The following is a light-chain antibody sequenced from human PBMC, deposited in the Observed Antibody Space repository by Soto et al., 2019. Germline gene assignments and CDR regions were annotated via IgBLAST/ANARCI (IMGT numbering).Light chain of an antibody. CDR1: QSVSSSY. V-gene: IGKV3-20*01. J-gene: IGKJ1*01. CDR3: QQYGTSFWT. Sequence: EIVLTQSPGTLSLSPGERATLSCRTSQSVSSSYLAWYQQKPGQAPRLLIYGASTRATGIPDRFSGSGSGTDFTLTICRLEPEDFAVDYCQQYGTSFWTFGQGTKVDIK. CDR2: GAS.